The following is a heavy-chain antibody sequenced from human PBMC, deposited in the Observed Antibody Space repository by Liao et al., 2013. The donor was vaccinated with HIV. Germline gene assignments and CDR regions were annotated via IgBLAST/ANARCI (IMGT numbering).Heavy chain of an antibody. V-gene: IGHV4-39*07. Sequence: QLQLQESGPGLVKASETLSLTCAVSGGSITSISNYWAWIRQPPGKGLEWIGTVYYGGTSYYTPSLKGRVTMSVDTSKNQVSLKMTAVTAADTAVYYCARVQWEPAPNWYSDLWGRGTLVIVSS. CDR3: ARVQWEPAPNWYSDL. CDR2: VYYGGTS. J-gene: IGHJ2*01. D-gene: IGHD1-26*01. CDR1: GGSITSISNY.